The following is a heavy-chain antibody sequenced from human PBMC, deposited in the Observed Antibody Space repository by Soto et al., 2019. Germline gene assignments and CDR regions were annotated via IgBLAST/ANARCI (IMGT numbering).Heavy chain of an antibody. D-gene: IGHD2-15*01. CDR1: GFTFDDYA. Sequence: SLRLSCAASGFTFDDYAMQWVRQAPGKGLEWVSGISWNSGSIGYADSVKGRFTISRDNAKNSLYLQMNSLRAEDTALYYCAKGGLLTLSYYYYYMDVWGKGTTVTVSS. CDR3: AKGGLLTLSYYYYYMDV. CDR2: ISWNSGSI. J-gene: IGHJ6*03. V-gene: IGHV3-9*01.